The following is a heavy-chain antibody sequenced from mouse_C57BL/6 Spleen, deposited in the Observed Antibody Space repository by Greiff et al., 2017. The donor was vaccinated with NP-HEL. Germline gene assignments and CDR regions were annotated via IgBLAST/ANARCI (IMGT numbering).Heavy chain of an antibody. CDR3: ARPLYDGYYPFAY. CDR2: ISSGGSYT. J-gene: IGHJ3*01. V-gene: IGHV5-6*01. CDR1: GFTFSSYG. D-gene: IGHD2-3*01. Sequence: EVQLVESGGDLVKPGGSLKLSCAASGFTFSSYGMSWVRQTPDKRLEWVATISSGGSYTYYPDSVKGRCTISRDNAKNTLYLQMSSLKSEDTAMYYCARPLYDGYYPFAYWGQGTLVTVSA.